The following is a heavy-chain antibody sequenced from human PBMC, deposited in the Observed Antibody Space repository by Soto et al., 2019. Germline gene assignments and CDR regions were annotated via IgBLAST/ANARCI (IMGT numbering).Heavy chain of an antibody. CDR3: AHTLSSADYVSWYFDL. Sequence: QITLKESGPTLVKPTQTLTLTCTFSGFALSTNGVGVGWIRQSPGKALEWVALIYCNDDKRYSPSLKSRLTLTKDAPKQQVGLTMTNVDPVDTGTYYCAHTLSSADYVSWYFDLWGRGTLVTVSS. CDR1: GFALSTNGVG. CDR2: IYCNDDK. J-gene: IGHJ2*01. V-gene: IGHV2-5*01. D-gene: IGHD3-16*01.